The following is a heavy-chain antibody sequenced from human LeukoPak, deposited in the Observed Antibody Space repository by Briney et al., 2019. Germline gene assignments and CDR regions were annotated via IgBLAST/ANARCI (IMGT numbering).Heavy chain of an antibody. Sequence: PGGSLRLSCAASGFTVSSNYMTWVRQAPGKGLEWVSGISGNGATAYYADSVKGRFTVSRDNSKNTVYLQMNSLRADDTAVYYCVKGSHFYVSGYYLIRLDQWGQGTLVTVSS. D-gene: IGHD3-10*01. CDR3: VKGSHFYVSGYYLIRLDQ. CDR2: ISGNGATA. J-gene: IGHJ4*02. V-gene: IGHV3-23*01. CDR1: GFTVSSNY.